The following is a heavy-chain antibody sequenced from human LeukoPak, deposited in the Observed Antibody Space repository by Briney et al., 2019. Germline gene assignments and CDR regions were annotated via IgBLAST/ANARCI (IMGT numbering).Heavy chain of an antibody. J-gene: IGHJ6*03. CDR1: GYTFTSYD. CDR3: ARGRGVGYAYYYYMDV. V-gene: IGHV1-8*02. CDR2: MNPNSGNT. Sequence: GASVKLSCKASGYTFTSYDINWVRQATGQGLEWMGWMNPNSGNTGYAQKFQGRVTMTRNTSISTAYMELSSLRSEDTAVYYCARGRGVGYAYYYYMDVWGKGTTVTVSS. D-gene: IGHD5-12*01.